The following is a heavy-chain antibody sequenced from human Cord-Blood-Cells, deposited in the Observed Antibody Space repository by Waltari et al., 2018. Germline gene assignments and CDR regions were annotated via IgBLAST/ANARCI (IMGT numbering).Heavy chain of an antibody. V-gene: IGHV1-3*01. CDR1: GYTFTSYA. J-gene: IGHJ2*01. Sequence: QVQLVQSGAEVKKPGASVKVSCKASGYTFTSYAMHWLRQAPGQRLEWMGWINAGNGNTKYSQKFQGRVTITRDTSASTAYMELSSLRSEDTAVYYCARYGVGAYWYFDLWGRGTLVTVSS. CDR3: ARYGVGAYWYFDL. CDR2: INAGNGNT. D-gene: IGHD2-15*01.